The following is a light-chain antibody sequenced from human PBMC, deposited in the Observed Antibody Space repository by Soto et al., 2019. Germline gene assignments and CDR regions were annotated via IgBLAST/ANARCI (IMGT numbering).Light chain of an antibody. CDR2: GAS. CDR3: QQRSNWPPNT. Sequence: IVLTQSPGTLSLSPRGRATLCWRPFQSVSNNYLAWSPQKPGQAPSLLIYGASTRATGVPDRFSGTGSGTEFTLTISSLEPEDFAVYYCQQRSNWPPNTFGQGTRLEI. V-gene: IGKV3D-20*02. J-gene: IGKJ5*01. CDR1: QSVSNNY.